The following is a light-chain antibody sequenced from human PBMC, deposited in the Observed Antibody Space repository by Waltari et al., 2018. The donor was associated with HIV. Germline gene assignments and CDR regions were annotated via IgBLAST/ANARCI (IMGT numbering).Light chain of an antibody. CDR2: RNN. J-gene: IGLJ3*02. CDR3: SAWDSGLNGWV. CDR1: SNNIGYQV. Sequence: QAGLTQPPSMSTGLGQTATLTSTGDSNNIGYQVVAWVQHRQGHPPKLLSHRNNTRPSGIPGRFSAFRSGDTGFLTISGLQSEDEGDFFCSAWDSGLNGWVFGGGTQLTLL. V-gene: IGLV10-54*01.